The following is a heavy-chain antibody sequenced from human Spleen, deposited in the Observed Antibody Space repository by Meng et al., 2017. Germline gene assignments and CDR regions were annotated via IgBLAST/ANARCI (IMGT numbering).Heavy chain of an antibody. J-gene: IGHJ4*02. CDR2: INHSGST. Sequence: LAQVGAGVLKPSETLSLTCVVSGGSFSDYYWSWIRQPPGKGLEWIGEINHSGSTNYNPSLESRATISVDTSQNNLSLKLSSVTAADSAVYYCARGPTTMAHDFDYWGQGTLVTVSS. CDR3: ARGPTTMAHDFDY. D-gene: IGHD4-11*01. CDR1: GGSFSDYY. V-gene: IGHV4-34*01.